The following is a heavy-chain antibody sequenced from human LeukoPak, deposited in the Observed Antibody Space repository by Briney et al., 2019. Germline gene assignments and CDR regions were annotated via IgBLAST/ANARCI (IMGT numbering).Heavy chain of an antibody. J-gene: IGHJ6*03. CDR2: ISSTSSYI. Sequence: GGSLRLSCAASGFTFSSYSINWVRQAPGKGLEWVSSISSTSSYIYYADSVKGRITISRDNTKNSLYLQMNSMRAEDTAVYYCARVVGYYYYMDVWGKGTTVTVSS. D-gene: IGHD1-26*01. CDR1: GFTFSSYS. CDR3: ARVVGYYYYMDV. V-gene: IGHV3-21*01.